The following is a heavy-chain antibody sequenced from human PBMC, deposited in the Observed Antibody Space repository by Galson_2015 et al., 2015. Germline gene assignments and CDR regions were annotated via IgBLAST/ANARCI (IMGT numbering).Heavy chain of an antibody. CDR3: AKSGLAKAGDYYYGMDV. CDR1: GFPFSIFA. V-gene: IGHV3-23*01. Sequence: SLRLSCAASGFPFSIFAMSWVRQAPGKGLEWVSAISGSGGSAHYADSVKGRFTISRDNSKNTPYLQMNSLRDDDTAVYYCAKSGLAKAGDYYYGMDVWGQGTTVTVSS. CDR2: ISGSGGSA. D-gene: IGHD6-19*01. J-gene: IGHJ6*02.